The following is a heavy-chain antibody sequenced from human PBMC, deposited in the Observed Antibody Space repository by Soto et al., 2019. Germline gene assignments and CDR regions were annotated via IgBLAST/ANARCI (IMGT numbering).Heavy chain of an antibody. Sequence: QVQLQESGPGLVKPSQTQSLTCTVSGGSISSGGYYWSWIRQHPGKGLEWIGYIYYSGSTYYNPSLKSRVTISVDTSKNQFSLKLSSVTAADTAVYYCARTYYDFWSGPTVDYWGQGTLVTVSS. J-gene: IGHJ4*02. CDR2: IYYSGST. V-gene: IGHV4-31*03. CDR1: GGSISSGGYY. CDR3: ARTYYDFWSGPTVDY. D-gene: IGHD3-3*01.